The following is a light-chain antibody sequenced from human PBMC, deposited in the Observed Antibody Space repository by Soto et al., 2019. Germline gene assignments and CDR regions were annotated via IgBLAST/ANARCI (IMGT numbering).Light chain of an antibody. Sequence: EIVFTQSPGTLSLSPGERATLSCRASQSFNSIYLAWSQQKPGQAPRLLIYGASNRDTGIPDRFSGSGAGTDCTRTISRLEPADVEVDDCQQYNKWTLTFGQGTKVDIK. CDR1: QSFNSIY. CDR2: GAS. CDR3: QQYNKWTLT. J-gene: IGKJ1*01. V-gene: IGKV3-20*01.